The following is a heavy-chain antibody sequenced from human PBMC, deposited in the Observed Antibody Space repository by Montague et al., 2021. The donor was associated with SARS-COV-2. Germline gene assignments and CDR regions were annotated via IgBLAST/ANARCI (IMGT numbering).Heavy chain of an antibody. CDR3: ARVPFSSSGFFYYSYGIDV. CDR2: IYYSGST. V-gene: IGHV4-59*13. D-gene: IGHD6-6*01. CDR1: GGSISSYY. J-gene: IGHJ6*02. Sequence: SETLSLTCTVSGGSISSYYWSWIRQPPGKGLEWIGHIYYSGSTNYNSSLKSRVTISVDTSKYQFSLKLSSVTAADTAVYYCARVPFSSSGFFYYSYGIDVWGQGTTVTVSS.